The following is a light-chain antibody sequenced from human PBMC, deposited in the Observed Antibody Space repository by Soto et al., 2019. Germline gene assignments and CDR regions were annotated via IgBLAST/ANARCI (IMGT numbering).Light chain of an antibody. Sequence: IVLTQSPATLSLSPGKRATLSCRASQNISSYLIWYQQKPGQAPRLLIYDVSNRATGIPARFSVSGSGTDCSITISRLEKEDFAVYYCQQRSHWTRTFCQGTKVDIK. V-gene: IGKV3-11*01. J-gene: IGKJ1*01. CDR1: QNISSY. CDR2: DVS. CDR3: QQRSHWTRT.